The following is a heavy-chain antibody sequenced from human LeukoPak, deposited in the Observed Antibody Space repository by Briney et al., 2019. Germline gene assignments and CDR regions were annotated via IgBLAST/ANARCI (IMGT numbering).Heavy chain of an antibody. Sequence: SETLSLTCTVSGGSISSNYWSWIRHPPRKGLEWIGYIYYSGSTNYNPSLKSRVTISVDTSKNQFSLNLSSVTAAATAVYYCARSATSGVAGMFFDYWGQGTLVTVSS. D-gene: IGHD6-19*01. CDR3: ARSATSGVAGMFFDY. J-gene: IGHJ4*02. CDR1: GGSISSNY. CDR2: IYYSGST. V-gene: IGHV4-59*13.